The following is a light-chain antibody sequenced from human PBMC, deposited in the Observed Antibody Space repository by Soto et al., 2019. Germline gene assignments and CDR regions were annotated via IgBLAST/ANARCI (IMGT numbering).Light chain of an antibody. CDR3: QQRHMWPIT. V-gene: IGKV3-11*01. CDR1: QSVSSN. Sequence: EIVLTQSPGTLSLSPGDRATLSCRASQSVSSNLAWYQQKPGQAPRLLIYDAYNRATGIPPRFSGSGSGTDFTLTISSLEPEDSAVYYCQQRHMWPITFGQGTRLEIK. CDR2: DAY. J-gene: IGKJ5*01.